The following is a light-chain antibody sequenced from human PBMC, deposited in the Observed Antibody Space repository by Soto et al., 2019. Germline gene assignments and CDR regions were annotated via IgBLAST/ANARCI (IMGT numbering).Light chain of an antibody. CDR1: RRISSAY. V-gene: IGKV3-20*01. J-gene: IGKJ2*01. Sequence: EVVLTQSPGTLSLSPGERATLSCRASRRISSAYLAWYQQKPGQAPRLLIYGASTRATDIPDRFTGSGSATDFTLIIRRLEPEDFAVYYCLQSGNSPLTFGQGTRLQIK. CDR2: GAS. CDR3: LQSGNSPLT.